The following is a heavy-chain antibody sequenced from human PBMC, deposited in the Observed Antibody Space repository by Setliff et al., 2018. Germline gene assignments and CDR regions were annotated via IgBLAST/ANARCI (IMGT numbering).Heavy chain of an antibody. Sequence: PSETLSLTCTLSGGFTSSFYWSWIRQAPGKGLEWIGYVDHSGSTNFSPSLKSRGTISVDPSKTLVYLTLTSVTAADTAVYYCARDYQGGCSPLHLDSWGQGT. CDR2: VDHSGST. CDR1: GGFTSSFY. D-gene: IGHD2-15*01. J-gene: IGHJ4*02. V-gene: IGHV4-59*01. CDR3: ARDYQGGCSPLHLDS.